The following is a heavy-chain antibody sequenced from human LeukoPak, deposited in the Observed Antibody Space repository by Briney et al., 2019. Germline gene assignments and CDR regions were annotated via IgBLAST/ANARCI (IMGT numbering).Heavy chain of an antibody. V-gene: IGHV4-4*07. J-gene: IGHJ6*03. D-gene: IGHD6-6*01. CDR3: ARDTEYSSSSYYYYYYMDV. CDR1: GGSISSYY. CDR2: IYTSGST. Sequence: SETLSLTCTVSGGSISSYYWSWIRQPAGKGLEGIGRIYTSGSTNYNPSLKRRVTMSVDTSKNPFSLTLSSVTAADTAVYYCARDTEYSSSSYYYYYYMDVWGKGTTVTVSS.